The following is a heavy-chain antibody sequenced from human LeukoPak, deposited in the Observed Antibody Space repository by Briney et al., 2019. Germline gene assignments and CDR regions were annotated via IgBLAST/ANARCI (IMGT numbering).Heavy chain of an antibody. CDR1: GGTFSSYA. J-gene: IGHJ4*02. Sequence: ASVKVSCKASGGTFSSYAISWVRQAPGQGLEWMGRIIPILGIANYAQKFQGRVTITADKSTSTAYMELRSLRSDDTAVYYCARVAVAGPSPHDYWGQGTLVTVSS. V-gene: IGHV1-69*04. CDR2: IIPILGIA. D-gene: IGHD6-19*01. CDR3: ARVAVAGPSPHDY.